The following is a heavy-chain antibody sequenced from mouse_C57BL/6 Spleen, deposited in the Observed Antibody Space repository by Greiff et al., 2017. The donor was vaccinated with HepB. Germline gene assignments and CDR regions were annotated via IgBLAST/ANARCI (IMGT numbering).Heavy chain of an antibody. CDR3: TRVRGSSYGENYCDY. Sequence: EVKLMESGEGLVKPGGSLKLSCAASGFTFSSYAMSWVRQTPEKRLEWVAYISSGGDYIYYADTVKGRFTISRDNARNTLYLQMSSLKSEDTAMYYCTRVRGSSYGENYCDYWGQGTTLTVSS. V-gene: IGHV5-9-1*02. CDR2: ISSGGDYI. J-gene: IGHJ2*01. D-gene: IGHD1-1*01. CDR1: GFTFSSYA.